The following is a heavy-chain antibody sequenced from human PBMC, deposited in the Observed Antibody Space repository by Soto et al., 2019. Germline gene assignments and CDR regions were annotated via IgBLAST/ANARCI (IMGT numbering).Heavy chain of an antibody. V-gene: IGHV3-30*03. CDR3: AREGGSPRGHWFDP. CDR2: ISHDGSIQ. J-gene: IGHJ5*02. D-gene: IGHD3-10*01. Sequence: QVQLVESGGGVVQPGRSLRLSCVASGFSLSNYGMNWVRQAPGKGLEWVAVISHDGSIQYHTDSVKGRFSISKDNSKNTVYLQMNSLRVEDTAVYYFAREGGSPRGHWFDPWGQGILVTVSS. CDR1: GFSLSNYG.